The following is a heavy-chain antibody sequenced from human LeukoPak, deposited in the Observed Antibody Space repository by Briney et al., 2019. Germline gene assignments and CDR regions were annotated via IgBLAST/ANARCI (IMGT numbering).Heavy chain of an antibody. CDR1: GYTLTSYA. Sequence: ASVKVSCKASGYTLTSYAMHWVRQAPGQRLEWMGWINAGNGNTKYSQKFQGRVTVTRDTSASTAYMELSSLRSEDTAVYYCARKTIAAAGHFDYWGQGTLVTVSS. D-gene: IGHD6-13*01. CDR2: INAGNGNT. J-gene: IGHJ4*02. CDR3: ARKTIAAAGHFDY. V-gene: IGHV1-3*01.